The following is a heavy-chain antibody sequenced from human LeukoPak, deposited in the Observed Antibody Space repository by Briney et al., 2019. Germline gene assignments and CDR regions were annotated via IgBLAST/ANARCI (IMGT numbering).Heavy chain of an antibody. CDR3: AKVPRTNHDNFFDY. CDR2: ITGSSDSI. D-gene: IGHD2-8*01. Sequence: SGGSLRLSCTASGFTFGDYAMNWLRQAPGKRLEWVSYITGSSDSILYTDSVKGRFTISRDNAKNSVYLQMNSLRAGDTALYYSAKVPRTNHDNFFDYWGQGTLVTVSS. V-gene: IGHV3-48*01. J-gene: IGHJ4*02. CDR1: GFTFGDYA.